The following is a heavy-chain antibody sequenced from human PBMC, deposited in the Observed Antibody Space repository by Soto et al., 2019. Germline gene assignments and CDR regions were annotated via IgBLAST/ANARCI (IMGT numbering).Heavy chain of an antibody. J-gene: IGHJ4*02. CDR2: IYYSGST. Sequence: SETLSLTCTVSGGSISSSSYYWGWIRQPPGKGLEWIGSIYYSGSTYYNPSLKRRVTISVDTSKNQFSLKLSSVTAADTAVYYCARLGYCSGGSCANWGQGTLVTVSS. D-gene: IGHD2-15*01. V-gene: IGHV4-39*01. CDR1: GGSISSSSYY. CDR3: ARLGYCSGGSCAN.